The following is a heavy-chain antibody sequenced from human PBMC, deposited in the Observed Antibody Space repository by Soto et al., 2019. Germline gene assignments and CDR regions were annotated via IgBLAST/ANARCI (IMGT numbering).Heavy chain of an antibody. D-gene: IGHD6-6*01. J-gene: IGHJ4*02. CDR2: MNPNSGNT. CDR3: AGPATYSSSSGFDY. Sequence: QVQLVQSGAEVKKPGASVKVSCKASGYTFTSYDINWVRQATGQGLEWMGWMNPNSGNTGYAQKFQGRVTMTRNTSIITAYMELSSLRSEDTAVYYCAGPATYSSSSGFDYWGQGTLVTVSS. V-gene: IGHV1-8*01. CDR1: GYTFTSYD.